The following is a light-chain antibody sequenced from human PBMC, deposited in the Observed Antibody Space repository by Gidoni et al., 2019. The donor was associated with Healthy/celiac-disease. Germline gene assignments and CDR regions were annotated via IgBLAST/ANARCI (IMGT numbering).Light chain of an antibody. J-gene: IGKJ3*01. Sequence: DLVMTQSPLSLPVTPGEPASISCRSSQSLLHSNGYNYLDWYLQKQGQSPQLLIYLGSNRASGVPDRLSGSGSGTDFTMKISRVEAEDVGVYYCMQALQTGFTFGPGTKVEIK. V-gene: IGKV2-28*01. CDR1: QSLLHSNGYNY. CDR3: MQALQTGFT. CDR2: LGS.